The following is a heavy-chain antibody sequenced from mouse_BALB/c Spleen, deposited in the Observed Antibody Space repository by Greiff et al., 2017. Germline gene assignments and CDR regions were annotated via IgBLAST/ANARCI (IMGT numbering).Heavy chain of an antibody. V-gene: IGHV3-8*02. CDR2: ISYSGST. CDR1: GDSITSGY. Sequence: EVKLMESGPSLVKPSQTLSLTCSVTGDSITSGYWNWVRKFPGNKLEYMGYISYSGSTYYNPSLKSRISITRDTSKNQYYLQLNSVTTADTATYYCARWMPHYYGYLDYWGQGTTLTVSS. CDR3: ARWMPHYYGYLDY. D-gene: IGHD1-2*01. J-gene: IGHJ2*01.